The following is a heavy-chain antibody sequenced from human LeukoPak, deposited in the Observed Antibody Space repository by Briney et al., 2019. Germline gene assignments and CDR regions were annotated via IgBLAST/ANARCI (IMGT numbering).Heavy chain of an antibody. CDR3: ARAIRIVVVPAAKDYYYGMDV. D-gene: IGHD2-2*01. J-gene: IGHJ6*02. CDR2: MNPNSGNT. CDR1: GYTFTSYD. Sequence: ASVKVSCKASGYTFTSYDINWVRQATGQGLGWMGWMNPNSGNTGYAQKFQGRVTMTRNTSISTAYMELSSLRSEDTAVYYCARAIRIVVVPAAKDYYYGMDVWGQGTTVTVSS. V-gene: IGHV1-8*01.